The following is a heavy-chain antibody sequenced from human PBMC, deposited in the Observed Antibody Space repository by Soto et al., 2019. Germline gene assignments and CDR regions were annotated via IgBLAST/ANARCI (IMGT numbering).Heavy chain of an antibody. J-gene: IGHJ1*01. Sequence: ETRSLTFTVSDCSISGYYWSWIRQPPGKGLEWIGYIYYSGSTNYNPSLKSRVTISVDTSKNQFSLKLSSVTAADTAVYYCAEGYCSGGSCYYSLQHWGQGTLVTVSS. D-gene: IGHD2-15*01. CDR1: DCSISGYY. CDR3: AEGYCSGGSCYYSLQH. CDR2: IYYSGST. V-gene: IGHV4-59*01.